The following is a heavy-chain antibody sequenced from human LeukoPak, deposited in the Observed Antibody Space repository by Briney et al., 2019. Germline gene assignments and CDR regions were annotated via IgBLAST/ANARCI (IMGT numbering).Heavy chain of an antibody. CDR1: GYTFTSYD. CDR2: MNPNSGGT. J-gene: IGHJ1*01. D-gene: IGHD1-26*01. CDR3: ARDTREWELLPEYFQH. Sequence: ASVKVSCKASGYTFTSYDINWVRQATGQGLEWMGWMNPNSGGTNYAQKFQGRVTMTRDTSISTAYMELSRLRSDDTAVYYCARDTREWELLPEYFQHWGQGTLVTVSS. V-gene: IGHV1-2*02.